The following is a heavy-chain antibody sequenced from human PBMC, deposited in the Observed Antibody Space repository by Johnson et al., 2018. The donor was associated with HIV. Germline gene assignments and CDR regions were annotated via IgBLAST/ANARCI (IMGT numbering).Heavy chain of an antibody. Sequence: QVQLVESGGGVVQPGRSLRLSCAASGFTFSNYAMHWVRQAPGKGLEWVAVISYDGSNKYYADSVKGRFTISRDNSKNTLYLQMNSRRPEDTAVYYCARDSSNSFRFEMYAFDIWGQGTMVTVSS. D-gene: IGHD6-6*01. V-gene: IGHV3-30*19. J-gene: IGHJ3*02. CDR2: ISYDGSNK. CDR1: GFTFSNYA. CDR3: ARDSSNSFRFEMYAFDI.